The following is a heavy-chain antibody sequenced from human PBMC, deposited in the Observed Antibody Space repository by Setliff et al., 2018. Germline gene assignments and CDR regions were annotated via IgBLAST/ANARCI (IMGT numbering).Heavy chain of an antibody. Sequence: GGSLRLSCAASGFTFSSYGMHWVRQAPGKGLEWVAFIRYDGSNKYYADSVKDRFTISRDNSKDTLYLQMNSLRAEDTAVYYCASTGGEDYWGQGTLVTVSS. CDR3: ASTGGEDY. D-gene: IGHD2-21*01. CDR2: IRYDGSNK. J-gene: IGHJ4*02. V-gene: IGHV3-30*02. CDR1: GFTFSSYG.